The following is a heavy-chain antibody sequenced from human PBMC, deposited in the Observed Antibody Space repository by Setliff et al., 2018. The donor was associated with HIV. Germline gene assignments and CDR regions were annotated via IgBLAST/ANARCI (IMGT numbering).Heavy chain of an antibody. V-gene: IGHV1-18*01. CDR2: ISPYNGNT. J-gene: IGHJ4*02. D-gene: IGHD3-22*01. Sequence: ASVKVSCKASGYSLSSYAVSWVRQAPGQGLEWVGWISPYNGNTHYAQKLQARVTLTTDTSTDTAFMDPRSLRSDDTAVYFCARDPYYYDKRGYYEWGQGTLVTVSS. CDR3: ARDPYYYDKRGYYE. CDR1: GYSLSSYA.